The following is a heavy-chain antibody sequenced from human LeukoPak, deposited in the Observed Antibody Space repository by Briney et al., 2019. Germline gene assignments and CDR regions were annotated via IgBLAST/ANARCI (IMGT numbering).Heavy chain of an antibody. J-gene: IGHJ4*02. CDR1: GFTFSSYS. CDR3: AKDRELLWFGEFDY. V-gene: IGHV3-21*01. D-gene: IGHD3-10*01. Sequence: SGGSLRLSCAASGFTFSSYSMNWVRQAPGKGLEWGSSISSSSSYIYYADSVKGRFTISRDNAKNSLYLQMNSLRAEDTAVYYCAKDRELLWFGEFDYWGQGTLVTVSS. CDR2: ISSSSSYI.